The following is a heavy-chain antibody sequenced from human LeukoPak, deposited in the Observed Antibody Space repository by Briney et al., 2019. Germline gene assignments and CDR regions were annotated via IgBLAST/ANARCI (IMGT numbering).Heavy chain of an antibody. J-gene: IGHJ3*02. CDR1: GYTFTSYY. V-gene: IGHV1-46*03. CDR3: AKKSNFWSGYSDAFDI. CDR2: INPSGGST. D-gene: IGHD3-3*01. Sequence: ASVKVSCKASGYTFTSYYMHLVRQAPGQGLEWMGIINPSGGSTSYAQKFQGRVTMTRDTSTSTVYMELSSLRSEDTAVYYCAKKSNFWSGYSDAFDIWGQGTMVTVSS.